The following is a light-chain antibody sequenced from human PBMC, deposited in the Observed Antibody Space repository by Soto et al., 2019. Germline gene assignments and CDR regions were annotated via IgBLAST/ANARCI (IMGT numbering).Light chain of an antibody. Sequence: DIQLTQSPSSLSASVGDRVTITCQASQDIYKYLNWYQLKPGKAPKLLIYDASNLETGVPSRFSGRGSGTDFTLTISSLQPEDFATYYCQQSYSTHRTFGQGTKVDIK. CDR2: DAS. V-gene: IGKV1-39*01. CDR3: QQSYSTHRT. CDR1: QDIYKY. J-gene: IGKJ1*01.